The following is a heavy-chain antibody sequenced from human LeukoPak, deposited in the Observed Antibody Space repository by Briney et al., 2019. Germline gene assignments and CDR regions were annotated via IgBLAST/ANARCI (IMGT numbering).Heavy chain of an antibody. J-gene: IGHJ4*02. Sequence: PGGSLRLSCAASGFTFSSYSMNWVRQAPGKGLEWVSSISSSSNNIYYADSVKGRFTISRDDAKNTLYLQMNSLRAEDTAVYYCARNPWVDYWGQAALATVS. V-gene: IGHV3-21*01. CDR2: ISSSSNNI. CDR3: ARNPWVDY. D-gene: IGHD1-26*01. CDR1: GFTFSSYS.